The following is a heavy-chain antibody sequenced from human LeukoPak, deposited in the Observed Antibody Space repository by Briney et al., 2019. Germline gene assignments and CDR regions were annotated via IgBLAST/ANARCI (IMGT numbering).Heavy chain of an antibody. V-gene: IGHV3-30-3*01. J-gene: IGHJ6*03. Sequence: PGGSLRLSCAASGFTFTSYTMHWVRQAPGKGLEWVAITSYDGSTKYYTDSVKGRFTISRDNAKNSLYLQMNSLRAEDTAVYYCARVCVERGVVPAAIDYYYMDVWGKGTTVTVSS. CDR2: TSYDGSTK. CDR3: ARVCVERGVVPAAIDYYYMDV. CDR1: GFTFTSYT. D-gene: IGHD2-2*01.